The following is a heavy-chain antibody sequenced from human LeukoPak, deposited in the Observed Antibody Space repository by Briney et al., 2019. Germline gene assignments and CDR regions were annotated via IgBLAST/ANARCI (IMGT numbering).Heavy chain of an antibody. J-gene: IGHJ4*02. CDR3: APLGVTTWLDY. Sequence: GGSLRLSCAASGFYFYTYGMHWVRQAPGEGLECYADSVKGRFTISRDNSKNTVYLQMNSLRAEDTAVYYCAPLGVTTWLDYWGQGTLVTVSS. V-gene: IGHV3-33*08. D-gene: IGHD4-17*01. CDR1: GFYFYTYG.